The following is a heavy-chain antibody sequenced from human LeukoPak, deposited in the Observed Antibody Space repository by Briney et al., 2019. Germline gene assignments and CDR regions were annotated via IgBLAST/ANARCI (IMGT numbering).Heavy chain of an antibody. D-gene: IGHD2-2*01. CDR2: IYSGGST. J-gene: IGHJ6*02. Sequence: GSLRLSCAASGFTVSSNYMSWVRQAPGKGLEWDSVIYSGGSTYYADSVKGRFTISRDNSKNTLYLQMNSLRAEDTAVYYCARAKYQLLGYGMDVWGQGTTVTVSS. V-gene: IGHV3-66*01. CDR3: ARAKYQLLGYGMDV. CDR1: GFTVSSNY.